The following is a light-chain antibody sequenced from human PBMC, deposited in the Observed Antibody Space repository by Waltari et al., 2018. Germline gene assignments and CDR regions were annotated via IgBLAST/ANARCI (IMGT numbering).Light chain of an antibody. CDR2: GKN. CDR1: ILRTFY. J-gene: IGLJ1*01. Sequence: SSELTQDPAVSVALGQTVTITCQRDILRTFYASWYQQKTGQAPVLVMYGKNNRPSGIPDRFSASRSGNSASLTITGAQAEDEADYYCNSRDSSPNHVYVFGPGTKVTVL. CDR3: NSRDSSPNHVYV. V-gene: IGLV3-19*01.